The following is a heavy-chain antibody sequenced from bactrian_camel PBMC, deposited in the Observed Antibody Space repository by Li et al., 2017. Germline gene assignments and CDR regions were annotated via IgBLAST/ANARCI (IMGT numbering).Heavy chain of an antibody. J-gene: IGHJ4*01. CDR1: GYTYSNYC. D-gene: IGHD3*01. V-gene: IGHV3S40*01. CDR2: IDWRGTTTST. CDR3: AAGRSLGCSGSWSSSEFKY. Sequence: VQLVESGGDLVQPGGSLRLSCEASGYTYSNYCMIWLRQAPGKGLQWVSGIDWRGTTTSTSYADSVKGRFTISRDSAKNTVYLRMNSLTPEDTAMYYCAAGRSLGCSGSWSSSEFKYWGQGTQVTVS.